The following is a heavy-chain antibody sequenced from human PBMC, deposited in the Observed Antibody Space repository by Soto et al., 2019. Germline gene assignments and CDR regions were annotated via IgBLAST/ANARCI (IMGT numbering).Heavy chain of an antibody. CDR1: GGSISSYY. V-gene: IGHV4-59*01. CDR3: QRDRGDY. J-gene: IGHJ4*02. CDR2: IYYSGST. Sequence: SGTLSLTCTVSGGSISSYYWSWIRQPPGKGLEWIGYIYYSGSTNYNPSLKSRVTISVDTSKNQFSLKLSSVTAANTAWYNGQRDRGDYGAQGTLDSVSS.